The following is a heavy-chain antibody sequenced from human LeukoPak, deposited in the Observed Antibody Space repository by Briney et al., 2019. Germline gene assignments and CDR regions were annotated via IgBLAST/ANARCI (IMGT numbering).Heavy chain of an antibody. CDR1: AFTFNNFP. CDR3: ARLLQLVDY. J-gene: IGHJ4*02. Sequence: GGSLRLSCTASAFTFNNFPMHWVRQAPGKGLEWVANIKQDGSEKYYVDSVEGRFTISRDNAKNSLYLQMNSLRAEDTAVYYCARLLQLVDYWGQGTLVTVSS. V-gene: IGHV3-7*01. D-gene: IGHD1-1*01. CDR2: IKQDGSEK.